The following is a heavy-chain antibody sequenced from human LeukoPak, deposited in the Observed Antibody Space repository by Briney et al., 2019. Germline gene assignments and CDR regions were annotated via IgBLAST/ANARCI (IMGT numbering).Heavy chain of an antibody. CDR3: ARDSSYSGGGFNKHCDY. CDR2: INHSGST. Sequence: SETLSLTCAVYGGSFSGYYLSWIRQPPGKGLEWIGEINHSGSTNYNPSLKSRVTIPVETSKKQSSLKLSSLTAAHTAVYYCARDSSYSGGGFNKHCDYWGEGTLVTVSS. CDR1: GGSFSGYY. J-gene: IGHJ4*02. D-gene: IGHD2-21*01. V-gene: IGHV4-34*01.